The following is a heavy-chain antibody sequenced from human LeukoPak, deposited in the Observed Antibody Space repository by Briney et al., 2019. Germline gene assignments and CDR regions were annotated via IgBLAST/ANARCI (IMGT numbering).Heavy chain of an antibody. Sequence: SVKVSCKASGGTFSSYDISWVRQAPGQELEWMGGIMPMFGKANYAQKFQGRVTTTPDKATSTAYMALSSLRSEDTVVYYCAGGRTDIVVVPATLRNYYFDYWGQGTLVTVSS. V-gene: IGHV1-69*06. CDR1: GGTFSSYD. D-gene: IGHD2-2*01. CDR3: AGGRTDIVVVPATLRNYYFDY. CDR2: IMPMFGKA. J-gene: IGHJ4*02.